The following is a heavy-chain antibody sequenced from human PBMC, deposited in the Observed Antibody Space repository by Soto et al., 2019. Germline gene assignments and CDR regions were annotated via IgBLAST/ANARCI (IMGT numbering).Heavy chain of an antibody. CDR2: IWYDGSEQ. CDR1: GFTFRRHG. CDR3: ARWSNHKVVDP. D-gene: IGHD2-8*02. Sequence: QEQLVESVGGVVQPGMSLRLSCEGSGFTFRRHGMHWVRQSPGKGLEWLAVIWYDGSEQYYADSVKGRFTISRDNSKNMLYLQLNTLTVEDTAVYYCARWSNHKVVDPWGQGTMVTVS. V-gene: IGHV3-33*03. J-gene: IGHJ5*02.